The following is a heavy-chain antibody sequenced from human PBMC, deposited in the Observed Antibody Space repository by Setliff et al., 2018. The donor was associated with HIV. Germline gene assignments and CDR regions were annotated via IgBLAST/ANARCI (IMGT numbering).Heavy chain of an antibody. D-gene: IGHD2-8*01. CDR1: GGSISSYY. Sequence: SETLSLTCTVSGGSISSYYWSWIRQPPGKGLEWIGYIYTSGSTNYNPSLKSRVTISVDTSKNQFSLKLSSVTAADTAVYYCARGRDKYGERVYYYYMDVWGKGTTVTV. CDR3: ARGRDKYGERVYYYYMDV. V-gene: IGHV4-4*08. J-gene: IGHJ6*03. CDR2: IYTSGST.